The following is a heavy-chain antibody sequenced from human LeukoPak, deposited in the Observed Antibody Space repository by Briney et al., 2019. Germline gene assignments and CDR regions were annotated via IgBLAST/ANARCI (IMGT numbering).Heavy chain of an antibody. J-gene: IGHJ3*02. CDR1: GYTFTSYY. CDR2: INPSGGST. D-gene: IGHD3-22*01. V-gene: IGHV1-46*01. Sequence: ASVKVSCKASGYTFTSYYMHWVRQAPGQGLEWMGIINPSGGSTSYAQKFQGRVTMTRDMSTSTVYMELSSLRSEDTAVYYCAKEGGSGITMIVVVIIPKRNAFDIWGQGTMVTVSS. CDR3: AKEGGSGITMIVVVIIPKRNAFDI.